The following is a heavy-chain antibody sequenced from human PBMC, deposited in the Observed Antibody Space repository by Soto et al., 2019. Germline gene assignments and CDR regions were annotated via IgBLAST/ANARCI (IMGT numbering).Heavy chain of an antibody. J-gene: IGHJ5*02. CDR1: GGSISSSSYY. Sequence: QLQLQESGPGLVKPSETLSLTCTVSGGSISSSSYYWGWIRQPPGKGLEWIGSIYYSGSTYYNPSLKSRVTISVDTSKNQFSLKLSSVTDADTAVYYCGVVVAATHRWFDPWGQGTLVTVSS. CDR2: IYYSGST. V-gene: IGHV4-39*01. D-gene: IGHD2-15*01. CDR3: GVVVAATHRWFDP.